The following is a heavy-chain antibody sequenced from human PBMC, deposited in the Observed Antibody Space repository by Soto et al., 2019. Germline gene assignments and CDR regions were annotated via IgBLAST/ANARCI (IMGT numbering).Heavy chain of an antibody. CDR2: IYYSGST. V-gene: IGHV4-31*03. CDR1: GGSISSGGYY. J-gene: IGHJ4*02. Sequence: PSETLSLTCTVSGGSISSGGYYWSRIRQHPGKGLEWIGYIYYSGSTYYNPSLKSRVTIAVDTSKNQFSLKLSSVTAADTAVYYCAREMYYYGSGSYFDYWGQGTLVTASS. D-gene: IGHD3-10*01. CDR3: AREMYYYGSGSYFDY.